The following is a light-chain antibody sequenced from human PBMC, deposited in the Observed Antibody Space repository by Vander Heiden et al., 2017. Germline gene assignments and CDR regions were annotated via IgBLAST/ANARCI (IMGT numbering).Light chain of an antibody. CDR3: SAWDNSLNAWV. Sequence: QSVLTQPPSASGTPGQRVTISCSGSSSNIGSRTVNWYQHLPGTAPKLLIYSNNQRHSGVPDRISASKSGTSASLAVSGLQSEDEADYYCSAWDNSLNAWVFGGGTKLTVL. CDR2: SNN. J-gene: IGLJ3*02. CDR1: SSNIGSRT. V-gene: IGLV1-44*01.